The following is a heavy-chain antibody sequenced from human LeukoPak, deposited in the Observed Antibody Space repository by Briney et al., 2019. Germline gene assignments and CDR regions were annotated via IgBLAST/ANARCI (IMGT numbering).Heavy chain of an antibody. Sequence: PSETLSLTCAAYGGSFSGYYWSWIRQPPGKGLEWIGEINHSGSTNYNPSLKSRVTISVDTSKNQFSLKLSSVTAADTAVYYCARGRYCSSTSCFPIRGDDSFDIWGQGTMVTVSS. CDR3: ARGRYCSSTSCFPIRGDDSFDI. CDR1: GGSFSGYY. J-gene: IGHJ3*02. D-gene: IGHD2-2*01. CDR2: INHSGST. V-gene: IGHV4-34*01.